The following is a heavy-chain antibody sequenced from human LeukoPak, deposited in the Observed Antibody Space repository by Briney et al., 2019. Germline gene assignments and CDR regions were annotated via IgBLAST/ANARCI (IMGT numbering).Heavy chain of an antibody. J-gene: IGHJ4*02. Sequence: PGGSLRLSCAASGFTFSSYGMHWVRQAPGKGLEWVAVISYDGSNKYYADSVKGRFTISRDNSKNTLYLQMNSLRAEDTAVYYCTKVRVRGVIITSYYFDYWGQGTLVTVSS. CDR3: TKVRVRGVIITSYYFDY. CDR1: GFTFSSYG. D-gene: IGHD3-10*01. CDR2: ISYDGSNK. V-gene: IGHV3-30*18.